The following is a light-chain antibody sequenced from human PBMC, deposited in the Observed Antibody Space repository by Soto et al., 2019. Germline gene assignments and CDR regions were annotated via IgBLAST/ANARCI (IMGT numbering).Light chain of an antibody. CDR1: QSVSNN. CDR2: GAS. J-gene: IGKJ1*01. CDR3: QQYNNWPRT. Sequence: IGLKQSPGTLSLNPGERATLSCRASQSVSNNYLAWYQQKPGQAPRLLIYGASTRATGIPARFSGSGSGTEFTLTISSLQSEDFAVYYCQQYNNWPRTFGQGTKVDIK. V-gene: IGKV3-15*01.